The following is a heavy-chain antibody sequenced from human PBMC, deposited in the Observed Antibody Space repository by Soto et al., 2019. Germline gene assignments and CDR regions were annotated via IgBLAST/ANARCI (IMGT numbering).Heavy chain of an antibody. J-gene: IGHJ3*02. CDR1: GFTFSSYS. Sequence: GGSLRLSCAASGFTFSSYSMNWVRQAPGKGLEWVSSISSSSSYIYYADSVKGRFTISRDNAKNSLYLQMNSLRAEDTALYYCARDGDYYDSSGPLDAFDIWGQGTMVTVSS. CDR2: ISSSSSYI. D-gene: IGHD3-22*01. V-gene: IGHV3-21*01. CDR3: ARDGDYYDSSGPLDAFDI.